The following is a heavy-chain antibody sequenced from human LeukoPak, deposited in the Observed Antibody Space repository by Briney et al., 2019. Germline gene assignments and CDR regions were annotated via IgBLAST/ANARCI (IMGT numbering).Heavy chain of an antibody. CDR2: MSGDGETT. V-gene: IGHV3-23*01. Sequence: GGSLRLSCAASGVTLRNYAMTWIRQAPGQGLRWGSVMSGDGETTSYADSVWGRFSISRDNSQNTMYFQMRHLRAEDTAIYYCAKDRDCSSTGCYVFANWGQGTLVTVSS. CDR1: GVTLRNYA. CDR3: AKDRDCSSTGCYVFAN. D-gene: IGHD2-2*01. J-gene: IGHJ4*02.